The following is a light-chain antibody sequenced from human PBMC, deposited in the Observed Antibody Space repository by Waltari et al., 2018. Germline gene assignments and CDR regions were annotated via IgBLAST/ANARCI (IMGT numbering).Light chain of an antibody. CDR3: QQSYTIPYA. CDR2: AAS. V-gene: IGKV1-39*01. J-gene: IGKJ1*01. CDR1: ESISTY. Sequence: IQMTQPPSPLSAAVGDRVTITCRASESISTYLNWYQQKPGKAPNLLIYAASSLPSAVPSRFSASGSERDFSLTISSLQPEDSATYYCQQSYTIPYAFGQGTKVEIK.